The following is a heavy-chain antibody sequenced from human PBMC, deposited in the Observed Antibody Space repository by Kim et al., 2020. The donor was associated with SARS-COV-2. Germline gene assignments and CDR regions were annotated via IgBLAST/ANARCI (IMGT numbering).Heavy chain of an antibody. CDR3: AREATFVLYYYYYYGMDV. Sequence: GGSLRLSCAASGFTFSSYSMNWVRQAPGKELEWVSYISSSSSTIYYADSVKGRFTISRDNAKNSLYLQMNSLRDEDTAVYYCAREATFVLYYYYYYGMDVWGQGTTVTVSS. D-gene: IGHD1-26*01. CDR2: ISSSSSTI. CDR1: GFTFSSYS. V-gene: IGHV3-48*02. J-gene: IGHJ6*02.